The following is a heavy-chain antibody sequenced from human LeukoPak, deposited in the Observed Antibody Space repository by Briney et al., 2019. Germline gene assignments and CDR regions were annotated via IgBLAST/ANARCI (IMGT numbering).Heavy chain of an antibody. CDR2: IIPIFGTA. CDR3: ARAIAARPGNYFDY. Sequence: SVKVSCKASGGTLSSYAISWVRQAPGQGLEWMGGIIPIFGTANYAQKFQGRVTITADESTSTAYMELSSLRSEDTAVYYCARAIAARPGNYFDYWGQGTLVTVSS. CDR1: GGTLSSYA. J-gene: IGHJ4*02. D-gene: IGHD6-6*01. V-gene: IGHV1-69*13.